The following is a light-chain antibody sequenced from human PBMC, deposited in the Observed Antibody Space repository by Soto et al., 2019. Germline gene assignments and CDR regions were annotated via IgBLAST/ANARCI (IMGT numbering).Light chain of an antibody. V-gene: IGKV1-5*03. CDR1: QSISSW. CDR2: KAS. J-gene: IGKJ1*01. CDR3: QQYNSYPWT. Sequence: IHMTQSPSTLSASVGDRVTITCRASQSISSWLAWYQQKPGKAPKLLIYKASSLESGVPPRFSGSGSGTEFTLTISSLQPDDFATYYCQQYNSYPWTFGQGTKVDIK.